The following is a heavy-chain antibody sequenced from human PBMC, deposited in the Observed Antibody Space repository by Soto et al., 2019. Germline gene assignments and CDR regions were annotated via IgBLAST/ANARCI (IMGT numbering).Heavy chain of an antibody. Sequence: SVTMSVTCTVAGGTISSYYLSWIRKPTGKGLEWIGYIYYSGSTNYNPSLKSRVTISVDTSKNQFSLKLSSVTAADTAVYYCARRVKCSGSYIGGGYYYYSMDVWGKGTTVTLSS. D-gene: IGHD3-10*02. CDR2: IYYSGST. J-gene: IGHJ6*03. CDR3: ARRVKCSGSYIGGGYYYYSMDV. CDR1: GGTISSYY. V-gene: IGHV4-59*08.